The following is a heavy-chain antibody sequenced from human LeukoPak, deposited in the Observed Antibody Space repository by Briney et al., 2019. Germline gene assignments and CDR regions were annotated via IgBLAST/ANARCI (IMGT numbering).Heavy chain of an antibody. CDR3: ARDRWFDP. J-gene: IGHJ5*02. CDR1: GGSIISGGNY. CDR2: IYYSGST. Sequence: SQTLSHTCTLSGGSIISGGNYWSWIRQHPGKGLEWIGYIYYSGSTYYNPSLKSRVTISLDTSKNQFSLKLTSVTAADTAVYYCARDRWFDPWGQGTLVTVSS. V-gene: IGHV4-31*03.